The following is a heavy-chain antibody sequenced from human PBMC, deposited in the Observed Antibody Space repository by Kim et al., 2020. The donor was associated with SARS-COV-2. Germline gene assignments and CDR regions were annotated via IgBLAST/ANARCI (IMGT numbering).Heavy chain of an antibody. CDR3: ARLVKDYF. D-gene: IGHD2-8*02. J-gene: IGHJ1*01. CDR1: GFTFSNYN. CDR2: ISGRGDYI. Sequence: GGSLRLSCAASGFTFSNYNINWVRQAPGKGLEWVSSISGRGDYIDYADSVKGRFAISRDNAKNSVFLHMNRLRVDDTAVYYCARLVKDYF. V-gene: IGHV3-21*01.